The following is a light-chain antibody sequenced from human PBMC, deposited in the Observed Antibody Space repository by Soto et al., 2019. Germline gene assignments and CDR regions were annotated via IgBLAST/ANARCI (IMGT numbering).Light chain of an antibody. CDR2: GAS. CDR3: QQYNNWRWT. J-gene: IGKJ1*01. Sequence: EIVISHSPITLSFSPVVSATLSLMASQSVSSNLAWYQQKPGQAPRLLIYGASTRATGIPARFSGSGSGTEFTLTISSLQSEDFAVYYCQQYNNWRWTFGQGTKVDIK. V-gene: IGKV3-15*01. CDR1: QSVSSN.